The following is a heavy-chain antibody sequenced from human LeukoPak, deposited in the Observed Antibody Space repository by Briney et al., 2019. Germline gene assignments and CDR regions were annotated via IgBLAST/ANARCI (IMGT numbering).Heavy chain of an antibody. J-gene: IGHJ5*02. Sequence: PSETLSLTCTVSGGSISTYYWSWIRQPPGKGLEWIGNIYYSGSTNYNPSLKSRVTISVDTSKNQFSLKLSSVTAADTAVYYCARDGRYCSGGSCYSGWFDPWGQGTLVTVSS. CDR1: GGSISTYY. D-gene: IGHD2-15*01. V-gene: IGHV4-59*01. CDR2: IYYSGST. CDR3: ARDGRYCSGGSCYSGWFDP.